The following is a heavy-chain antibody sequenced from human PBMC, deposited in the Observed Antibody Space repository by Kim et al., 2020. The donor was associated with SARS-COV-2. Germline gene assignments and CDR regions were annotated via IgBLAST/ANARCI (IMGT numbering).Heavy chain of an antibody. Sequence: GGSLRLSCAASGFSFSSYAMHWVRQAPGKGLEWVAVIRSNEKSDYYADSVKGRFTISRDNSKNTVYLQMNSLRVEDTAVYYCARAFGDSTSAAFGICGQG. CDR1: GFSFSSYA. V-gene: IGHV3-33*08. CDR3: ARAFGDSTSAAFGI. D-gene: IGHD3-10*01. J-gene: IGHJ3*02. CDR2: IRSNEKSD.